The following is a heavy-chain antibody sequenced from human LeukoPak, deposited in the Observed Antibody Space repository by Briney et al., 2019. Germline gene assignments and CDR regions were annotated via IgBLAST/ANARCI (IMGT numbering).Heavy chain of an antibody. D-gene: IGHD2-15*01. CDR3: ARDVGVVVAATPFDY. Sequence: SETLSLTCAVSGYSISSGYYWGWIRQPPGEGLELIGSIYHSGSTYYNPPLKSRVTISVDTSKNRFSLKLSCVTAADTAVYCCARDVGVVVAATPFDYWGQGTLVTVSS. CDR2: IYHSGST. V-gene: IGHV4-38-2*02. J-gene: IGHJ4*02. CDR1: GYSISSGYY.